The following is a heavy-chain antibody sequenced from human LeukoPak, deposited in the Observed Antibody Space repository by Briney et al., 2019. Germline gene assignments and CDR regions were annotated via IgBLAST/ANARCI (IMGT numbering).Heavy chain of an antibody. J-gene: IGHJ6*02. CDR3: ARVRYYYDSSGYYYVAYGMDV. CDR2: INPSGGST. D-gene: IGHD3-22*01. Sequence: GASVKVSCKASRYTFTSYYMHWVRQAPGQGLEWMGIINPSGGSTSYAQKFQGRVTMTRDTSTSTVYMELSSLRSEDTAVYYCARVRYYYDSSGYYYVAYGMDVWGQGTTVTVSS. V-gene: IGHV1-46*01. CDR1: RYTFTSYY.